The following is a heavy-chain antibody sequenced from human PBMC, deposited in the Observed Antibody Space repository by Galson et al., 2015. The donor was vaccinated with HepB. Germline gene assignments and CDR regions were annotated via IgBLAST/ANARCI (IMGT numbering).Heavy chain of an antibody. J-gene: IGHJ5*02. Sequence: SVKVSCKASGYTFTSYYMHWVRQAPGQGLEWMGIINPSGGSTTYAQKLQGRVTMTGDTSTSTVYMELSSLRSEDTAVYYCATGTLTDDSKGHFNWFDPWGQGTLVTVSS. D-gene: IGHD2-21*02. V-gene: IGHV1-46*04. CDR2: INPSGGST. CDR1: GYTFTSYY. CDR3: ATGTLTDDSKGHFNWFDP.